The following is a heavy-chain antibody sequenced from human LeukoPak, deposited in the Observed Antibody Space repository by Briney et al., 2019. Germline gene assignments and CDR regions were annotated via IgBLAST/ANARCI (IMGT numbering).Heavy chain of an antibody. J-gene: IGHJ4*02. CDR1: GFTFSSYW. D-gene: IGHD3-3*01. Sequence: GSLRLSCAASGFTFSSYWMSWVRQPPGKGLEWIANAYYTGTTYYNPSLKSRVTVSVDTSKNQFSLKLSSVTAADTAVYYCASQDTITTPGVDYWGQGTPVTVSS. V-gene: IGHV4-39*01. CDR2: AYYTGTT. CDR3: ASQDTITTPGVDY.